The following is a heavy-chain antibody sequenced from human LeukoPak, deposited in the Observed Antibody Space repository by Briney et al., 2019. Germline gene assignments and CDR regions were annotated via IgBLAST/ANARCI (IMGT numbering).Heavy chain of an antibody. D-gene: IGHD3-10*01. Sequence: GGSLSLSCAASGFTVSSNYMSWVRQAPGKGLEWVSVIYSGGSTYYADSVKGRFTISRHNSKNTLYLQMNSLRAEDTAVYYCARENYYGSGSLIYWGQGTLVTVSS. CDR3: ARENYYGSGSLIY. CDR1: GFTVSSNY. CDR2: IYSGGST. V-gene: IGHV3-53*04. J-gene: IGHJ4*02.